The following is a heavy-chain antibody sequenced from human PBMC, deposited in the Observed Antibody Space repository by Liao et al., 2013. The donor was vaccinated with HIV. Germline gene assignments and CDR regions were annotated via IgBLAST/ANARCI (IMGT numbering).Heavy chain of an antibody. V-gene: IGHV4-59*01. Sequence: QVQLQESGPGLVKPSETLSLSCIVSGGSISSYHWNWIRQPPGKGLDWIGSISYSGSTNYNPSLKSRVTISLDTSKNQFSLQLNSVTAADTAVYYCARGGVAFDIW. J-gene: IGHJ3*02. CDR3: ARGGVAFDI. CDR2: ISYSGST. CDR1: GGSISSYH.